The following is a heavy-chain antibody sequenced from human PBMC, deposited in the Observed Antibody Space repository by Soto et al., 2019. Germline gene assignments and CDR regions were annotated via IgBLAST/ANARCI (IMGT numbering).Heavy chain of an antibody. CDR3: ASAAVTGTAGLDF. J-gene: IGHJ4*02. CDR1: GYTFTSYG. CDR2: ISAYNDNT. D-gene: IGHD6-19*01. V-gene: IGHV1-18*01. Sequence: ASVKVSCKASGYTFTSYGINWVRQAPGQGLEWMGWISAYNDNTNYAQKVQGRVTMTTDTSTSTAYMELRSLRSDDTAVYYCASAAVTGTAGLDFWGQGTQVTVSS.